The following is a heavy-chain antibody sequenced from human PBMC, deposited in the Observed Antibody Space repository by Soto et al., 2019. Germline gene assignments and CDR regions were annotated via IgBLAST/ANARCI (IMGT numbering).Heavy chain of an antibody. D-gene: IGHD2-2*03. CDR2: ISYDGSNK. Sequence: LRLSCAASGFTFSNYGMHWVRQAPGKGLEWVAVISYDGSNKYYSDSVKGRFTISRDNSKNTLYLQMNSLRGEDTAVYNCAKAVGYCSSTSCRDYYYYYGMDVWGQGTTVTVSS. V-gene: IGHV3-30*18. CDR3: AKAVGYCSSTSCRDYYYYYGMDV. CDR1: GFTFSNYG. J-gene: IGHJ6*02.